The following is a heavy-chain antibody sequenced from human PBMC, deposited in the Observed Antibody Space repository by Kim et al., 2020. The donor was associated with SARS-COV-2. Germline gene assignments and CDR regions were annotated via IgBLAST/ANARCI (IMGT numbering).Heavy chain of an antibody. V-gene: IGHV3-15*01. Sequence: GGSLRLSCAASGFTFSNAWMSWVRQAPGKGLEWVGRIKSKTDGGTTDYAAPVKGRFTISRDDSKNTLYLQMNSLKTEDTAVYYCTTDLYCSSTSCNPNDAFDIWGQGTMVTVSS. CDR1: GFTFSNAW. D-gene: IGHD2-2*01. CDR2: IKSKTDGGTT. J-gene: IGHJ3*02. CDR3: TTDLYCSSTSCNPNDAFDI.